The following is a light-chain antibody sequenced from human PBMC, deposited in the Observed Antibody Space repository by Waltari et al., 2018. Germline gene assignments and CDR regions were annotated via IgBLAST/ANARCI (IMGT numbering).Light chain of an antibody. V-gene: IGKV3-11*01. J-gene: IGKJ4*02. CDR1: PSVSNI. Sequence: EIVLTQPPATLSSSTGARATLSYTASPSVSNIFAWYQQTPGQAPRPPINDTSRRAAGIPARFIGSGSGTDFTLTISRLEPGDFAVFYCQQRTNWPLTFGGGTKLEVK. CDR3: QQRTNWPLT. CDR2: DTS.